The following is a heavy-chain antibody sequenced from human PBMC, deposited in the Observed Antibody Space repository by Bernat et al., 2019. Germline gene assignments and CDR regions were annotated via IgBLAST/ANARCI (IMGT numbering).Heavy chain of an antibody. J-gene: IGHJ3*02. CDR3: ARDPSTNGGWGAVDS. CDR1: GFTFSTFW. D-gene: IGHD6-19*01. CDR2: IKQAGSGE. V-gene: IGHV3-7*03. Sequence: EVQLVESGGGLVQPGGSLRLSCAASGFTFSTFWMPWVRLAPGKALEWVANIKQAGSGETYVDAVRGRFTIARDNAQKSLYLQMNSLRIEDTAGYYWARDPSTNGGWGAVDSWGQGRMVTVS.